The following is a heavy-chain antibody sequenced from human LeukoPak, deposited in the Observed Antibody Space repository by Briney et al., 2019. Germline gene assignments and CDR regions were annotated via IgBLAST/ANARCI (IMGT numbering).Heavy chain of an antibody. D-gene: IGHD3-9*01. Sequence: GASVKVSCKASGYTFTSYYMHWVRQAPGQGLEWMGIINPSGGSTSYAQKFQGRVTMTRDMSTSTVYMELSSLRSEDTAVYYCARGGYYNILTNFRSRISGFDYWGQGTLVTVSS. CDR2: INPSGGST. J-gene: IGHJ4*02. V-gene: IGHV1-46*01. CDR3: ARGGYYNILTNFRSRISGFDY. CDR1: GYTFTSYY.